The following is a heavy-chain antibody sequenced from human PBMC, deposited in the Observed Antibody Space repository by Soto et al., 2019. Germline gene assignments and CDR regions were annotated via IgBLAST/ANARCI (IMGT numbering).Heavy chain of an antibody. J-gene: IGHJ4*02. Sequence: ASVKVSCKASGFTFSSSALQWVRQARGQRLEWIGWISAYNGNTNYAQKLQGRVTMTTDTSTSTAYVELRSLRSDDTAVYYCARDGRTESNCGGDCYPRDSDYWGQGTLVTVSS. V-gene: IGHV1-18*01. CDR3: ARDGRTESNCGGDCYPRDSDY. D-gene: IGHD2-21*01. CDR2: ISAYNGNT. CDR1: GFTFSSSA.